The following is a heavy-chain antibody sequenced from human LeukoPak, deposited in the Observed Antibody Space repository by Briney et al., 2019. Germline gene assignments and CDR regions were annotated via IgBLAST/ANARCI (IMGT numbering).Heavy chain of an antibody. V-gene: IGHV3-23*01. D-gene: IGHD6-19*01. CDR3: AKSSSGWVQDV. CDR1: GFNFRTYA. J-gene: IGHJ6*04. CDR2: ISDSGDAT. Sequence: GGSLRLSCAASGFNFRTYAMSWVRQAPGKGLEWVSSISDSGDATYYVDSVKGRFTVSRDNSKNTLYLQMNSLRAEDTAVYYCAKSSSGWVQDVWGKGTTVTVSS.